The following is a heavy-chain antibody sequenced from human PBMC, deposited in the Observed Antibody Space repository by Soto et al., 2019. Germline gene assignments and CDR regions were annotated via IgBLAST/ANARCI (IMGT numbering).Heavy chain of an antibody. Sequence: PGESLKISCKGSGYSFTSYWIGWVRQMPGKGLEWMGIIYPGDSDTRYSPSFQGQVTISADKSISTAYLQWSSLKASDTAMYYCARTSTVTTLGAYYYYYYMDVWGKGTTVTVSS. CDR2: IYPGDSDT. D-gene: IGHD4-17*01. CDR1: GYSFTSYW. J-gene: IGHJ6*03. CDR3: ARTSTVTTLGAYYYYYYMDV. V-gene: IGHV5-51*01.